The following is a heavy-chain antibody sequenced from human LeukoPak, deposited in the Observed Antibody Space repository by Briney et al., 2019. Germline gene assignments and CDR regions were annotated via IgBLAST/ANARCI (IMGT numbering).Heavy chain of an antibody. D-gene: IGHD2-2*01. CDR2: IYYSGST. Sequence: SETLSLTCTVSGGSISSYYWSWIRQPPGKGLEWIGYIYYSGSTNYNPSLKSRVTISVDTSKNQFSPKLSSVTAADTAVYYCARDSNLLDAFDIWGQGTMVTVSS. CDR1: GGSISSYY. CDR3: ARDSNLLDAFDI. V-gene: IGHV4-59*01. J-gene: IGHJ3*02.